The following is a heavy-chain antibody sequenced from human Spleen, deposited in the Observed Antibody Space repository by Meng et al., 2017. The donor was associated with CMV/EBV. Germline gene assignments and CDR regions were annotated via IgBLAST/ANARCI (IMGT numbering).Heavy chain of an antibody. CDR3: ANSLGPSIVTSHPDY. D-gene: IGHD4-11*01. CDR1: GFSFDGYK. J-gene: IGHJ4*02. Sequence: GESLKISCAASGFSFDGYKINWVRQAPGKGLEWLCFIGWNGSTTYYADSVKGRFTISRDNTKNSLYLQMNSLKADDTAVYYCANSLGPSIVTSHPDYWGQGVLVTVSS. V-gene: IGHV3-48*01. CDR2: IGWNGSTT.